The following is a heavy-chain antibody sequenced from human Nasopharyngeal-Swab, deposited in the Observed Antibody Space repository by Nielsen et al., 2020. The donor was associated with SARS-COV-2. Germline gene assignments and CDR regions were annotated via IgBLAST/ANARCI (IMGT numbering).Heavy chain of an antibody. CDR1: GFTFSSYA. V-gene: IGHV3-23*01. CDR3: ARDQGEGYYYYYGMDV. CDR2: ISGSGGST. Sequence: GESLKIFCAASGFTFSSYAMSWVRQAPGKGLEWVSAISGSGGSTNYADSVKGRSTISRDNSKNTLYLQMNSLRAEDTAVYYCARDQGEGYYYYYGMDVWGQGTTVTVSS. J-gene: IGHJ6*02. D-gene: IGHD3-16*01.